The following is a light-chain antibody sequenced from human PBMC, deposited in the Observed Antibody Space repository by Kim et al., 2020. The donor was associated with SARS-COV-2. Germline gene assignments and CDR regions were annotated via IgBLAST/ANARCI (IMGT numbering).Light chain of an antibody. CDR2: RDT. CDR3: QVWDSSTVV. J-gene: IGLJ2*01. Sequence: SVALGQTARITCGGNNIGSKNEHWYQQKPGQAPVLVIYRDTNRPSGIPERFSGSNSGNTATLTISRAQAGDEADYFCQVWDSSTVVFGGGTQLTVL. CDR1: NIGSKN. V-gene: IGLV3-9*01.